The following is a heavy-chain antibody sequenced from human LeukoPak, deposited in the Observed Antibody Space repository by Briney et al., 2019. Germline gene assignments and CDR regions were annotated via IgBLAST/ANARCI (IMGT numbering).Heavy chain of an antibody. D-gene: IGHD1-26*01. J-gene: IGHJ4*02. CDR2: MNSDGSST. CDR1: GFTFSSYW. V-gene: IGHV3-74*01. CDR3: AKPPYSGSYSLYYFDY. Sequence: PGGSLRLSCAASGFTFSSYWMHWVRQAPGKGLVWVSRMNSDGSSTSYADSVKGRFTISRDNSKNTLYLQMNSLRAEDTAVYYCAKPPYSGSYSLYYFDYWGQGTLVTVSS.